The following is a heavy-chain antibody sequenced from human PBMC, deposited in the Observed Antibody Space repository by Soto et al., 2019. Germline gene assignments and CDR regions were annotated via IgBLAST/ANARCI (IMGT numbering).Heavy chain of an antibody. CDR1: GFTFRRYA. J-gene: IGHJ4*02. V-gene: IGHV3-30*18. Sequence: QVQLVESGGGVVQPGSSLRLSCEGSGFTFRRYAMHWVRQAPGKGLDWVAVISADGGLEFYADSVKGRFAISRDNYKNTLYLQMTSLRADDTAVYYCAKDRRAGGNYGFYSDFWGQGALVIVSS. CDR2: ISADGGLE. CDR3: AKDRRAGGNYGFYSDF. D-gene: IGHD1-7*01.